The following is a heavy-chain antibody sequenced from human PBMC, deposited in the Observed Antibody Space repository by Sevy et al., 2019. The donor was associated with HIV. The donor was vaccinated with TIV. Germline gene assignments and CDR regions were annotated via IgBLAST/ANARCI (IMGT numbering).Heavy chain of an antibody. Sequence: GGSLRLSCTASKFTFSNFAMNWVRQAPGKALERVALISYDGRNKYYSDSVPDRFVVSRDNSKNTLYLQMNSLRPEDTAIYYCAREGQLWFVYYFDSWGQGTRVTVSS. V-gene: IGHV3-30*09. D-gene: IGHD3-10*01. CDR2: ISYDGRNK. J-gene: IGHJ4*02. CDR3: AREGQLWFVYYFDS. CDR1: KFTFSNFA.